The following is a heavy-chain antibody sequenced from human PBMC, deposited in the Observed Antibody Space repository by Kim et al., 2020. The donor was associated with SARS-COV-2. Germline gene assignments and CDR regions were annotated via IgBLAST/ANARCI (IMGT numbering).Heavy chain of an antibody. Sequence: VKVRFTSSRDNAKNALYLKMNSLRAGDTAVYYCARDLTIVTKNYWYFDLWGRGTLVTVSS. D-gene: IGHD4-17*01. CDR3: ARDLTIVTKNYWYFDL. V-gene: IGHV3-11*06. J-gene: IGHJ2*01.